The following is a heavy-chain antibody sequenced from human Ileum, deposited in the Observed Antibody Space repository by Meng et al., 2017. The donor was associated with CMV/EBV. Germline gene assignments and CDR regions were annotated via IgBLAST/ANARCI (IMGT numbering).Heavy chain of an antibody. Sequence: SCKTSEYTFTSNNIIWVRQAPGQGPEWMGWIDTNTGNPTYAQGFTGRFVFSLDTSVKTAHLQISSLKAEDTAVYYCARDGLSGRYFDYWGQGTLVTVSS. CDR1: EYTFTSNN. J-gene: IGHJ4*02. D-gene: IGHD1-26*01. CDR3: ARDGLSGRYFDY. CDR2: IDTNTGNP. V-gene: IGHV7-4-1*02.